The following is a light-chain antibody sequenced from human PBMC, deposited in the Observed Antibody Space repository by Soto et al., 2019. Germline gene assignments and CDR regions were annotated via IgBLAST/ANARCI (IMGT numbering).Light chain of an antibody. CDR1: QGIRND. V-gene: IGKV1-6*01. CDR2: AAS. J-gene: IGKJ4*01. Sequence: SQLTQSPYSLSASVGDRVTITCRASQGIRNDLGWYQQKPGKAPKLRIYAASSLQSGVPSRFSGSGSGTDFTLTISSLQPEDFATYYCLQDYNYPLTFGGRTNVDIK. CDR3: LQDYNYPLT.